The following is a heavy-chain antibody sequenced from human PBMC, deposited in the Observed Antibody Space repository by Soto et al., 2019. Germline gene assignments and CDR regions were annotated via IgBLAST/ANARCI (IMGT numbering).Heavy chain of an antibody. D-gene: IGHD2-2*01. J-gene: IGHJ5*02. CDR3: ARGGHCSSTSCYRNWFDP. CDR2: INHSGST. Sequence: SETLSLTCAVYGGSFSGYYCSWMRQPPGKGLEWIGEINHSGSTNYNPSLKSRVTISVDTSKNQFSLKLSSVTAADTAVYYCARGGHCSSTSCYRNWFDPWGQGTLVTVSS. CDR1: GGSFSGYY. V-gene: IGHV4-34*01.